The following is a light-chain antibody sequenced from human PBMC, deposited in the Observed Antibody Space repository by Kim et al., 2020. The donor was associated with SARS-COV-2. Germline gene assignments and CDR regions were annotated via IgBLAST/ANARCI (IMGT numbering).Light chain of an antibody. V-gene: IGKV1-39*01. CDR1: QSISTY. Sequence: DIQMTQFPSSLAASVGDRVTIACRASQSISTYLNWYQQKPGKAPKLLIYAASTLQSGVPSRFSGSGSGTDFTLTITSLQPEDFATYYCQQSHSTPLLTFGGGTKLEIK. J-gene: IGKJ4*01. CDR2: AAS. CDR3: QQSHSTPLLT.